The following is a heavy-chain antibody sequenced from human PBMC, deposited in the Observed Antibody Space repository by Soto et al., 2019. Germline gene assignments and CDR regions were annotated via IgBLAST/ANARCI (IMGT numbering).Heavy chain of an antibody. CDR2: IYHSGST. J-gene: IGHJ3*02. Sequence: TSETLSLTCAVSSGSISSSNWWSWVRQPPGKGLEWIGEIYHSGSTNYNPSLKSRVTISVDKSKNHFSLKLSSVTAADTAVYYCARDYYDSSATGFNDAFDIWGQGTMVTVSS. D-gene: IGHD3-22*01. CDR3: ARDYYDSSATGFNDAFDI. CDR1: SGSISSSNW. V-gene: IGHV4-4*02.